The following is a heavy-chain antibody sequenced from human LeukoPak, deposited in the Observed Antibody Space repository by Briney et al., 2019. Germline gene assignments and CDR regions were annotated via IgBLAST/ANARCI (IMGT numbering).Heavy chain of an antibody. D-gene: IGHD6-13*01. CDR1: GGSIRSGSYY. V-gene: IGHV4-61*09. CDR2: IFTSGST. Sequence: SETLSLTCTVSGGSIRSGSYYWSWIRQPAGKGLEWIGHIFTSGSTNFNPSLQSRVTMSVDTSENQFSLKLSSVTAADTAVYYCARARTGRSSTWYPFDYWGQGTLVTVSS. J-gene: IGHJ4*02. CDR3: ARARTGRSSTWYPFDY.